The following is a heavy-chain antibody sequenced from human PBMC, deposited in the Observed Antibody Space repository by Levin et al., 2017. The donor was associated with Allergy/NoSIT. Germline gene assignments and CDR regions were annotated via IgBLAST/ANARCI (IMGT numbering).Heavy chain of an antibody. CDR2: ISTSETYT. J-gene: IGHJ3*02. Sequence: GGSLRLSCATSGFTFGDYFMSWIRQAPGKGLEWVSYISTSETYTNSADSVRGRFIISRDNARDSLYLQMNNLRADDTAVYYSTRGRTMSVVPFDIWGQGTMVTVSS. D-gene: IGHD3-22*01. V-gene: IGHV3-11*06. CDR1: GFTFGDYF. CDR3: TRGRTMSVVPFDI.